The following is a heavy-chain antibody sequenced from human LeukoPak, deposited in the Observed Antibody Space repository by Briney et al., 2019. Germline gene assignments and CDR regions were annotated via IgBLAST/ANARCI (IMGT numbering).Heavy chain of an antibody. Sequence: ASVKVSCKASGYTFTSYGISWVRQAPGQGLEWMGWISAYNGNTNYAQKLQGRVTMTTDTSTSTAYMELRSLRSDDTAVYYCARGGEGYDSSGYLPDYWGQGTLVTVSS. CDR3: ARGGEGYDSSGYLPDY. V-gene: IGHV1-18*01. CDR1: GYTFTSYG. J-gene: IGHJ4*02. CDR2: ISAYNGNT. D-gene: IGHD3-22*01.